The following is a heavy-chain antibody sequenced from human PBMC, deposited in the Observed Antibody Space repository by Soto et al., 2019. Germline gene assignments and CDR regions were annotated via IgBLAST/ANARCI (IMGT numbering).Heavy chain of an antibody. CDR1: GGSITTGGYY. D-gene: IGHD2-15*01. V-gene: IGHV4-31*03. J-gene: IGHJ4*02. CDR3: ARTKCSGGSCYSWSLDH. CDR2: RYYSESA. Sequence: SETLSLTCTVSGGSITTGGYYWSWIRQLPGKGLEWIGHRYYSESAYYNPSLKSRVSISLDTSKNQFSLKLSFVAAADTAMYYCARTKCSGGSCYSWSLDHWGQGTPVTVSS.